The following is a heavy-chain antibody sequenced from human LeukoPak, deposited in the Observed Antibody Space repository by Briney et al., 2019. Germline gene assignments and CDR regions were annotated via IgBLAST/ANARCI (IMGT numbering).Heavy chain of an antibody. CDR3: ARAEPPYHGRLDS. V-gene: IGHV3-13*01. CDR2: IGIAGDT. D-gene: IGHD3-16*01. Sequence: GGPLNFPVAPPEFTFVTYNMHWVRQPTQKGRNGVSGIGIAGDTHYPNSVRGRFTIFRENARNSLYLQMNSLRVEDTAVYYCARAEPPYHGRLDSWGQGILVTVSS. CDR1: EFTFVTYN. J-gene: IGHJ5*01.